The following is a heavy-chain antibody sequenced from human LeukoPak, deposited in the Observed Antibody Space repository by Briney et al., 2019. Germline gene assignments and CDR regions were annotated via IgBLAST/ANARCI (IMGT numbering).Heavy chain of an antibody. V-gene: IGHV3-48*01. Sequence: GGSLRLSCAASGFNFIDYSMNWVRQAPGKGLEWISYIGISSGNTKYVDSVKGRFTISRDKARNSLYLQMNSLRVEDTAVYYCARDHRYAFDNWGHGTLVTVSS. CDR3: ARDHRYAFDN. D-gene: IGHD5-12*01. J-gene: IGHJ4*01. CDR1: GFNFIDYS. CDR2: IGISSGNT.